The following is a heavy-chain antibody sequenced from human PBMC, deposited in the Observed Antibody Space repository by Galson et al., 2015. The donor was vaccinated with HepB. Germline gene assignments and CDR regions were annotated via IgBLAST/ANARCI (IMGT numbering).Heavy chain of an antibody. CDR1: GYTFTSYG. D-gene: IGHD3-3*01. CDR2: ISAYNGNT. CDR3: ARDGGGLEWHTLGGKTDY. J-gene: IGHJ4*02. V-gene: IGHV1-18*01. Sequence: SVKVSCKASGYTFTSYGISWVRQAPGQGLEWMGWISAYNGNTNYAQKLQGRVTMTTDASTSTAYMELRSLRSDDTAVYYGARDGGGLEWHTLGGKTDYWGQGTLVTVSS.